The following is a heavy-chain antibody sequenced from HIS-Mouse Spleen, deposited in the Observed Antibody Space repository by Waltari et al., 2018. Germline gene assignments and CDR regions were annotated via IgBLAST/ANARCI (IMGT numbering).Heavy chain of an antibody. Sequence: QLQLQESGPGLVKPSETLSLTCTVSGCSIRSSSYHWGWIRQPPGKGLEWIGSIYYSGSTYYNPSLKSRVTISVDTSKTQFSLKLSSVTAADTAVYYCAREIPYSSSWYDWYFDLWGRGTLVTVSS. V-gene: IGHV4-39*07. J-gene: IGHJ2*01. CDR2: IYYSGST. CDR3: AREIPYSSSWYDWYFDL. CDR1: GCSIRSSSYH. D-gene: IGHD6-13*01.